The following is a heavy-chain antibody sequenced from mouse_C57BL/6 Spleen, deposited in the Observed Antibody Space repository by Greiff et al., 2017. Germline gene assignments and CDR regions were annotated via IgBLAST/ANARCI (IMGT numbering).Heavy chain of an antibody. V-gene: IGHV1-55*01. CDR2: IYPGSGST. Sequence: QVQLKQPGAELVKPGASVKMSCKASGYTFTSYWITWVKQRPGQGLEWIGDIYPGSGSTNYNEKFKSKATLTVDTSSSTAYMQLSSLTSEDSAVYYCARLDYYYGSSGDYWGQGTTLTVSS. CDR1: GYTFTSYW. J-gene: IGHJ2*01. D-gene: IGHD1-1*01. CDR3: ARLDYYYGSSGDY.